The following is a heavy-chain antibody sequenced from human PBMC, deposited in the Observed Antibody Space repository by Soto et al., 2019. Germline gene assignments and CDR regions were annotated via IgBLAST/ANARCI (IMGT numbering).Heavy chain of an antibody. V-gene: IGHV1-3*01. CDR2: INAGNGNT. Sequence: GASVKVSCKASGYTFTSYAMHWVRQAPGQRLEWMGWINAGNGNTKYSQKFQGRVTITRDTSASTAYMELSSLRSEDTAVYYCARVADREQPAYFQHWGQGTLVTAPQ. D-gene: IGHD3-22*01. J-gene: IGHJ1*01. CDR3: ARVADREQPAYFQH. CDR1: GYTFTSYA.